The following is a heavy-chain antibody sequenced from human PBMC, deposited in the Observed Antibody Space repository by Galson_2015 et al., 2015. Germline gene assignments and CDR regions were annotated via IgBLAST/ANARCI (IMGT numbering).Heavy chain of an antibody. D-gene: IGHD2-15*01. Sequence: SLRLSCAASGFTFSSYEMNWVRQAPGKGLEWVSYISSSGSTIYYADSVKGRFTISRDNAKNSLYLQMNSLRAEDTAVYYCARQYDSPTYYYYYGMDVWGQGTTVTVSS. V-gene: IGHV3-48*03. CDR1: GFTFSSYE. CDR2: ISSSGSTI. J-gene: IGHJ6*02. CDR3: ARQYDSPTYYYYYGMDV.